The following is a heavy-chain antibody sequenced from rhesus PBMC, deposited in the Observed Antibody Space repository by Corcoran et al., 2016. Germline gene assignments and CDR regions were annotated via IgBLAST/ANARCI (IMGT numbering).Heavy chain of an antibody. D-gene: IGHD4-23*01. CDR3: ARWDTVTNFDY. CDR1: GGSISGYW. J-gene: IGHJ4*01. CDR2: IDSRGCT. Sequence: QLQLQESGPGLVKPSETLSLTCAVSGGSISGYWWSWIRQPPGKGLEGIGRIDSRGCTDTHPSLNSRVTISSDTSKNQFSLKLSSVTAADTAVYYCARWDTVTNFDYWGQGVLVTVSS. V-gene: IGHV4-160*01.